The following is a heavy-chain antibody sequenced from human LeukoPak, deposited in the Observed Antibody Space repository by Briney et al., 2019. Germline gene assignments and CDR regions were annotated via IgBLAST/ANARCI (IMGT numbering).Heavy chain of an antibody. CDR1: GYTFTSYY. V-gene: IGHV1-46*01. D-gene: IGHD6-13*01. CDR2: INPSGGST. J-gene: IGHJ5*02. Sequence: ASVKVSCKASGYTFTSYYMHWVRQAPGQGLEWMGIINPSGGSTSYAQKFQGRVTMARDTSTSTIYMELSSLRSEDTAVYYCARDKTDSSTYSWFDPWGQGTLVTVSS. CDR3: ARDKTDSSTYSWFDP.